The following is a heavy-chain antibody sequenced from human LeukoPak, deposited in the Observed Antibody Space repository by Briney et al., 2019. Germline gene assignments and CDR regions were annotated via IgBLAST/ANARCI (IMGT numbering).Heavy chain of an antibody. V-gene: IGHV3-13*01. CDR1: GFTFSSYD. CDR2: IGTAGDT. J-gene: IGHJ6*02. CDR3: ARDLGFDYGMDV. Sequence: PGGSLRLSCAASGFTFSSYDMHWVRQATGKGLEWVSAIGTAGDTYYPGSVKGRFTISRESAKNSLYLQMNSLRAGDTAVYYCARDLGFDYGMDVWGQGTTVTVSS.